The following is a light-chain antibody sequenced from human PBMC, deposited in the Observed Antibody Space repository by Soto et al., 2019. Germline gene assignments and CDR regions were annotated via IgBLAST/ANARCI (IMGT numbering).Light chain of an antibody. CDR3: SSYTGSYSLYV. J-gene: IGLJ1*01. Sequence: QSALTQPASVSGSPGQSITISCTGNSSDVGGYNFVSWYQQHPGKGPKLMIYEVTNRPSGVSNRFSGSKSGNTASLTISGLQAEDEADYYCSSYTGSYSLYVFGTGTKLTVL. CDR2: EVT. CDR1: SSDVGGYNF. V-gene: IGLV2-14*01.